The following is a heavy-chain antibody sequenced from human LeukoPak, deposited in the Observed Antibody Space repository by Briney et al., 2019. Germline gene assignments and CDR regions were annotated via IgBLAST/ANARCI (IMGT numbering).Heavy chain of an antibody. CDR1: GFTFSSYA. V-gene: IGHV3-30*04. J-gene: IGHJ3*02. D-gene: IGHD4-17*01. Sequence: GGSLRLSCAASGFTFSSYAMHWVRQAPGKGLEWVAVMSYDGSNKYYADSVKGRFTISRDNSKNTLYLQMNNLRAEDTAVYYCAREGYGDYGDAFDIWGQGTMVTVSS. CDR2: MSYDGSNK. CDR3: AREGYGDYGDAFDI.